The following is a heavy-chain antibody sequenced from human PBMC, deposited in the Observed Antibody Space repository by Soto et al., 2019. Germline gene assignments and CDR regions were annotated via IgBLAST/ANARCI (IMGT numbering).Heavy chain of an antibody. D-gene: IGHD6-13*01. CDR1: GFTDSNNY. CDR3: ARDPHSSSPFDY. CDR2: IYSGGGT. V-gene: IGHV3-66*01. Sequence: GGSLRLSCAASGFTDSNNYMSWVRQAPGKGLEWVSVIYSGGGTYYADSVKDRFTISRDNSKNTLYLQMNSLRAEDTAVYYCARDPHSSSPFDYWGQGTLVTVSS. J-gene: IGHJ4*02.